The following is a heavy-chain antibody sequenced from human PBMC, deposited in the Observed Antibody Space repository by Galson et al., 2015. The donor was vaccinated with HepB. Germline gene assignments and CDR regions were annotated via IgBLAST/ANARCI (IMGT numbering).Heavy chain of an antibody. Sequence: SLRLSCAASGFRLTDYAMNWVRRAPGKGLEWAAYISSDSRTIHYADSVKGRFTISRDNAKNSVYLQMTNLRGEDTAVYYCVRDRGSGFGGNDVPSFDYWGRGSLATVS. CDR3: VRDRGSGFGGNDVPSFDY. D-gene: IGHD5-12*01. V-gene: IGHV3-48*01. CDR1: GFRLTDYA. CDR2: ISSDSRTI. J-gene: IGHJ4*02.